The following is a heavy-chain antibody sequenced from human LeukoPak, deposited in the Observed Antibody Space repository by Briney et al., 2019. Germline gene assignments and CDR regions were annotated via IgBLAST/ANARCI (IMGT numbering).Heavy chain of an antibody. CDR3: ARDDSASRFDY. V-gene: IGHV4-59*01. CDR2: IYYSGST. D-gene: IGHD3-10*01. J-gene: IGHJ4*02. CDR1: GYSISSDYY. Sequence: SETLSLTXDVSGYSISSDYYWGWIRQPPGKGLEWIGYIYYSGSTNYNPSLKSRVTISVDTSKNQFSLKLSSVTAADTAVYYCARDDSASRFDYWGQRTLVTVSS.